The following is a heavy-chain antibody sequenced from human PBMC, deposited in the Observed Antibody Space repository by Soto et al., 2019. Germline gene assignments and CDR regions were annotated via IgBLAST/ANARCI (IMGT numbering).Heavy chain of an antibody. CDR1: GFTFSSYG. J-gene: IGHJ6*02. V-gene: IGHV3-33*01. D-gene: IGHD1-1*01. CDR3: ARGKGHNPYYYYYGMDV. Sequence: PGGSLRLSCAASGFTFSSYGMHWVRQAPGKGLEWVAVIWYDGSNKYYADSVKGRFTISRDNSKNTLYLQMNSLRAEDTAVYHCARGKGHNPYYYYYGMDVWGQGTTVTV. CDR2: IWYDGSNK.